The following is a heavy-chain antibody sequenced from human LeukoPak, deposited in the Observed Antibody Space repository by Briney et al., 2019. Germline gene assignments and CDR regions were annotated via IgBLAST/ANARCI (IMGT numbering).Heavy chain of an antibody. V-gene: IGHV1-69*04. D-gene: IGHD1/OR15-1a*01. CDR2: IIPILGIA. J-gene: IGHJ4*02. CDR1: GGTFSSYA. Sequence: SVKVSCKASGGTFSSYAISWVRQAPGQGLEWMGRIIPILGIANYAQKFQGRVTITADKSTSTAYMELSSLRSEDTAVYYCAGEEGTYSLDVLGWGQGTLVTVSS. CDR3: AGEEGTYSLDVLG.